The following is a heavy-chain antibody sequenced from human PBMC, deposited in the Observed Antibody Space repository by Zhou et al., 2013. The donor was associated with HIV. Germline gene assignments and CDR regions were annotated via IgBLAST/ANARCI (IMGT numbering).Heavy chain of an antibody. D-gene: IGHD7-27*01. CDR1: GYTFTIYG. Sequence: QVQLVQSGAEVKKPGASVKVSCKASGYTFTIYGISWVRQAPGKGLEWLGWISAYNGKTNYAQKFQGRVTMTTDTSTRTAYMELRSLRSDDTAVYYCARDIGEIGGIIGEVASGYWGQGTLVTVSS. V-gene: IGHV1-18*01. J-gene: IGHJ4*02. CDR3: ARDIGEIGGIIGEVASGY. CDR2: ISAYNGKT.